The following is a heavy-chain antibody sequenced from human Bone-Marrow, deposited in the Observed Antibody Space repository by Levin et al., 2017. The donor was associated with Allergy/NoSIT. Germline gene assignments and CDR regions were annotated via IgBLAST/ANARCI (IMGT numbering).Heavy chain of an antibody. Sequence: SQTLSLTCTVSGGSISSGGYFWHWIRQHPGTALEWIGYIYYTGRAYYNPSLKSRLSISLDTSKNQFSLNLRSMTAADTAVYYCAREVDGDYVGDYYYHYMDVWGKGTTVTVSS. V-gene: IGHV4-31*03. J-gene: IGHJ6*03. CDR2: IYYTGRA. CDR3: AREVDGDYVGDYYYHYMDV. CDR1: GGSISSGGYF. D-gene: IGHD4-17*01.